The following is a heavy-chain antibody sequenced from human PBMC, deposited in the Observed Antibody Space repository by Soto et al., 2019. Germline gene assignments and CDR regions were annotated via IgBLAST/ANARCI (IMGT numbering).Heavy chain of an antibody. J-gene: IGHJ4*02. D-gene: IGHD2-15*01. CDR3: ARRYCSGGSCYPKINYFDY. V-gene: IGHV3-7*03. Sequence: GGSLRLSCAASGFTVSSNYMSWVRQAPGKGLEWVANIKQDGSEKYYVDSVKGRFTISRDNAKNSLYLQMNSLRAEDTAVYYCARRYCSGGSCYPKINYFDYWGQGTLVTVSS. CDR2: IKQDGSEK. CDR1: GFTVSSNY.